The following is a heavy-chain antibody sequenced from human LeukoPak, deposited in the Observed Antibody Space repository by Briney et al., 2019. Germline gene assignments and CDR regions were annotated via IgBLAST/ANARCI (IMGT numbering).Heavy chain of an antibody. V-gene: IGHV3-33*01. Sequence: PGRSLRLSCAASGFTFSSYGMHWVRQAPGKGVEWVAVIWYDGSNKYYADSVKGRFTISRDNSKNTLYLQMNSLRAEDTAVYYCARDGGGYCSGGSCYFPAPFDYWGQGTLVTVSS. CDR2: IWYDGSNK. J-gene: IGHJ4*02. D-gene: IGHD2-15*01. CDR3: ARDGGGYCSGGSCYFPAPFDY. CDR1: GFTFSSYG.